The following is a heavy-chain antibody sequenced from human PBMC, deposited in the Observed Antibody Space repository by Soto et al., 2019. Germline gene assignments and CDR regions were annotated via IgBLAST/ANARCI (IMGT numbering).Heavy chain of an antibody. Sequence: SETLSLTCTVSGGSIKSDYYRGWVRQPPGGGLQWVGYKCYSGSTDSDPSLEARVSFSVDTSTNQFFLNLTSVTVADTAVYYCARGRPNYFYYRMDVWGPASPVNVSS. V-gene: IGHV4-30-4*01. J-gene: IGHJ6*02. CDR3: ARGRPNYFYYRMDV. CDR2: KCYSGST. CDR1: GGSIKSDYY.